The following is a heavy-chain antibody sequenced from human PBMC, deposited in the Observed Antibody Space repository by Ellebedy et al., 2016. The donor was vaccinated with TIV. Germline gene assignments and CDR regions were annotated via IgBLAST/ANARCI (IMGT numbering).Heavy chain of an antibody. J-gene: IGHJ4*02. CDR1: GFTFSSYA. Sequence: GESLKISCAASGFTFSSYAMSWVRQAPGMGLEWVAYISTSGSTKYYADSVKGRFTISRDNAENSLYLQMSSLRAEDTAVYYCARNQISTWPFDYWGQGTLVTVSS. CDR3: ARNQISTWPFDY. V-gene: IGHV3-48*04. CDR2: ISTSGSTK.